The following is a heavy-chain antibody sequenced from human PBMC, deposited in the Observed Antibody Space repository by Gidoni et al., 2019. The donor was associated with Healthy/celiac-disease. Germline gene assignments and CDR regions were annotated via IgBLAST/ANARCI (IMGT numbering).Heavy chain of an antibody. D-gene: IGHD3-3*01. CDR1: GGSISSSSYY. CDR2: IYYSGST. Sequence: QLPLQESGPGLVKPSETLSLTCTVSGGSISSSSYYWGWIRQPPGKGLEWIGSIYYSGSTYYNPSLKSRVTISVDTSKNQFSLKLSSVTAADTAVYYCARGTPVSEWLLLGWFDPWGQGTLVTVSS. CDR3: ARGTPVSEWLLLGWFDP. J-gene: IGHJ5*02. V-gene: IGHV4-39*01.